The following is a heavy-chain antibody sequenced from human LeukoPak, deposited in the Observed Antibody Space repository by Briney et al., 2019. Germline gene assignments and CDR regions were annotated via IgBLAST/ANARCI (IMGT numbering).Heavy chain of an antibody. CDR1: GGSISSYY. J-gene: IGHJ1*01. CDR3: ARGLGRYYDSVFQH. V-gene: IGHV4-4*07. Sequence: SETLSLTCTVSGGSISSYYWSWIRQPAGKGLEWIGRIYTSGSTNYNPSLKSRVTISVDTSKNQFSLKLSSVTAADTAVYYCARGLGRYYDSVFQHWGQGTLVTVSS. CDR2: IYTSGST. D-gene: IGHD1-26*01.